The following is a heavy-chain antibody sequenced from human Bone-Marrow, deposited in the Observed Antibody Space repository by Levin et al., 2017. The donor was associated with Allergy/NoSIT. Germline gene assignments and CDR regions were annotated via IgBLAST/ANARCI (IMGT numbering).Heavy chain of an antibody. Sequence: ASVKVSCAASGFSFSRCWMSWVRQAAGKGLEWVATINQDGSKKYYVDSVKGRFTISRDNAKNSLYLQMNSLRAEDTAMYYCAENGGNADWGQGTLVTVSS. CDR1: GFSFSRCW. D-gene: IGHD4-23*01. J-gene: IGHJ4*02. CDR2: INQDGSKK. CDR3: AENGGNAD. V-gene: IGHV3-7*01.